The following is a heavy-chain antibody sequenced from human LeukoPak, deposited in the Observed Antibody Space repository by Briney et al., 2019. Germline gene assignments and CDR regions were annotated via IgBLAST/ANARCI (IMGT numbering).Heavy chain of an antibody. V-gene: IGHV3-30*03. CDR1: GFTFSSYG. D-gene: IGHD6-13*01. CDR2: ISYDGSDN. CDR3: ARDRDIAAAGYHFDH. Sequence: GGSLRLSCAASGFTFSSYGMHWVRQAPGKGLEWVAVISYDGSDNYQADSVKGRFTISRDNSKNALYLQMNSLRVEDTAVYHCARDRDIAAAGYHFDHWGQGTLVPVSS. J-gene: IGHJ4*02.